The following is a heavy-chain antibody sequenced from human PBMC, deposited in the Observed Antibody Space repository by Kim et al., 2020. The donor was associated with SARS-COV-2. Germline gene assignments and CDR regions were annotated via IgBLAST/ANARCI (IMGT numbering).Heavy chain of an antibody. Sequence: SVKVSCKASGGTFSSYAISWVRQAPGQGLEWMGGIIPIFGTANYAQKFQGRVTITADESTSTAYMELSSLRSEDTAVYYCARFASVDYGDYEEDYWGQGTLVTVSS. V-gene: IGHV1-69*13. D-gene: IGHD4-17*01. CDR3: ARFASVDYGDYEEDY. CDR2: IIPIFGTA. J-gene: IGHJ4*02. CDR1: GGTFSSYA.